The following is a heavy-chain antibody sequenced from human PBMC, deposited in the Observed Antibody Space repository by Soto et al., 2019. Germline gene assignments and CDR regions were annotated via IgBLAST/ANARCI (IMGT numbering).Heavy chain of an antibody. CDR2: IYYSGIT. D-gene: IGHD2-2*01. J-gene: IGHJ4*02. CDR1: GASIRDYY. V-gene: IGHV4-59*01. CDR3: ARGIPSSSRTSLVY. Sequence: QVQLLESGPGLVKPSETLSLICSVSGASIRDYYWTWIRQPPGKGLEWIGYIYYSGITNYNPSLERRVTVSLDTSENQFSLRLTSVTAADTAMYYCARGIPSSSRTSLVYWGQGALVTVSS.